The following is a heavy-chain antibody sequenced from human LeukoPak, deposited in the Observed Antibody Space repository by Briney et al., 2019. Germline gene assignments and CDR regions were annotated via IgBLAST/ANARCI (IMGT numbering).Heavy chain of an antibody. CDR2: MNPNSGNT. D-gene: IGHD6-13*01. J-gene: IGHJ4*02. Sequence: ASVKVSCKASGYTFTSYDINWVRQATGQGLEWMGWMNPNSGNTGYAQKFQGRVTITRNTSISTAHMELSSLRSEDTAVYYCARGRGSSWPGNYWGQGTLVTVSS. CDR3: ARGRGSSWPGNY. V-gene: IGHV1-8*03. CDR1: GYTFTSYD.